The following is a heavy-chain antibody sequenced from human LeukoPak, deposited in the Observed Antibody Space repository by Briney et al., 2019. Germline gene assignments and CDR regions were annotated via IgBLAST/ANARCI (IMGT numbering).Heavy chain of an antibody. V-gene: IGHV1-2*02. D-gene: IGHD1-26*01. CDR3: ARAPVGATDFDY. CDR2: INPNSGGT. Sequence: PRASVKVSCKASGYTFTGYCMHWVRQAPGQGLEWMGWINPNSGGTNYAQKFQGRVTITRDTSISTAYMELSRLRSDDTAVYYCARAPVGATDFDYWGQGTLVTVSS. J-gene: IGHJ4*02. CDR1: GYTFTGYC.